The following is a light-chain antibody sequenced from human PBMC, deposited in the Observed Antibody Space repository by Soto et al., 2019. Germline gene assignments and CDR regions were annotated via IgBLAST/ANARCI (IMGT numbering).Light chain of an antibody. CDR1: RSFASSC. J-gene: IGKJ2*01. CDR2: AAS. CDR3: QQYGSSPPYS. V-gene: IGKV3-20*01. Sequence: PGERATLSCRASRSFASSCLAWYQQKPGQAPRLLIYAASIRATGIPDRFSGSASGTDFTLTISRLDPEDFAVYYCQQYGSSPPYSFGQGTKLEIK.